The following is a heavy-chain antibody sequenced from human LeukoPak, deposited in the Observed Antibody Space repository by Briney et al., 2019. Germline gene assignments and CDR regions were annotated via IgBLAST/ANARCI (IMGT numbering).Heavy chain of an antibody. V-gene: IGHV3-21*01. CDR2: ISSTSTSI. J-gene: IGHJ3*01. CDR3: ARGFRAFDF. Sequence: TGGSLRLSCAASGFTFSSHTMNWVRQAPGKGLEWVSSISSTSTSICHADSVKGRFTISRDNTKNSLYLQMNSLRAEDTAVYYCARGFRAFDFWAQGTVVTVSS. CDR1: GFTFSSHT.